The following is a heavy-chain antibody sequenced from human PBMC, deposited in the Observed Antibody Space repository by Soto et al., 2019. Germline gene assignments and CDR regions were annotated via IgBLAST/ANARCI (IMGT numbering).Heavy chain of an antibody. CDR2: ITSSGSEV. J-gene: IGHJ4*02. CDR1: GFSFSGSA. Sequence: VQLLESGGGLVQPGGSLRLSSAACGFSFSGSAMTWFRQAPGKWLEYVSSITSSGSEVFHAASVKGRFTMSRDNSKNMLYLQMNSLRAEDTAVYYCAKEGYASGWYWDSWGQGALVTVSS. CDR3: AKEGYASGWYWDS. V-gene: IGHV3-23*01. D-gene: IGHD6-19*01.